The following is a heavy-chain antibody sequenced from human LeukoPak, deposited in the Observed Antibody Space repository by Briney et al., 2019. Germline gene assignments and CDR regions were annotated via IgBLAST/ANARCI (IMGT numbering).Heavy chain of an antibody. CDR3: AKDPETYSSRWFDS. J-gene: IGHJ5*01. CDR2: ISGSGGSS. V-gene: IGHV3-23*01. D-gene: IGHD2-21*01. CDR1: GFTFTSYD. Sequence: GGSLRLSCAASGFTFTSYDMSWVRQAPGKGLEWVSAISGSGGSSYYADSVKGRFAISRDNSKNTLYLHMNSLRVEDTAVYYCAKDPETYSSRWFDSWGQGTLVTVSS.